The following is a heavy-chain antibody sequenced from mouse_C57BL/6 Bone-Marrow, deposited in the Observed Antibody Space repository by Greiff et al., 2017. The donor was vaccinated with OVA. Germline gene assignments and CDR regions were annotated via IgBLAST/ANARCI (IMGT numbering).Heavy chain of an antibody. D-gene: IGHD2-5*01. CDR1: GFTINDYY. J-gene: IGHJ3*01. Sequence: EVQLVESGAELVKPGASVKLSCTASGFTINDYYMHWVKQRPEQGLEWIGRIDPEDGETKYATKFQGKATITADTSSNTAYLQLSSLTSEDAAVYYGATLSNYGVWFAYWGQGTLVTVSA. V-gene: IGHV14-2*01. CDR3: ATLSNYGVWFAY. CDR2: IDPEDGET.